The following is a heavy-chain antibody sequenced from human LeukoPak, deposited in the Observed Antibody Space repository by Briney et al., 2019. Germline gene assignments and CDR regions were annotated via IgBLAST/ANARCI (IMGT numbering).Heavy chain of an antibody. CDR1: GYTFTSYY. V-gene: IGHV1-46*01. CDR2: INPSGGST. Sequence: ASVKVSCKASGYTFTSYYMHWVRQAPGQGLEWMGIINPSGGSTSYAQKFQGRVTMTRDMSTSTVYMELSSLRSEDTAVYYCARALTSYSGYGPPWFDPWGQGTLVTVSS. J-gene: IGHJ5*02. D-gene: IGHD5-12*01. CDR3: ARALTSYSGYGPPWFDP.